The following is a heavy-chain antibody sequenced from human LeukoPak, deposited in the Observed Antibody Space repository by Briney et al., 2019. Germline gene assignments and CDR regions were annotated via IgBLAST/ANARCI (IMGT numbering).Heavy chain of an antibody. V-gene: IGHV1-8*01. CDR1: GYTFTSYD. Sequence: ASVKVSCKASGYTFTSYDINWVRQATGQGLEWMGWMNPNSGNTGYAQEFQGRVTMTRNTSISTAYMELSSLRSEDTAVYYCARRSTLSSGWWQLGYWGQGTLVTVSS. CDR3: ARRSTLSSGWWQLGY. J-gene: IGHJ4*02. CDR2: MNPNSGNT. D-gene: IGHD6-19*01.